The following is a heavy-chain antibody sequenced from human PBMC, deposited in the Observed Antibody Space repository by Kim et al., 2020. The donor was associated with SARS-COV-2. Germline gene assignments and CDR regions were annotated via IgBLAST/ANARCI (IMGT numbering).Heavy chain of an antibody. CDR3: ATGDHYYDLDY. J-gene: IGHJ4*02. Sequence: ASVKVSCKVSGYNFSELSIHWVRQLPGKGLDWMGGFDPEDGIPLFAQEFEGRVTLTEDTSIDTAYLELSRLRSEDTAVYYCATGDHYYDLDYWGQGTLVT. CDR1: GYNFSELS. D-gene: IGHD3-16*01. V-gene: IGHV1-24*01. CDR2: FDPEDGIP.